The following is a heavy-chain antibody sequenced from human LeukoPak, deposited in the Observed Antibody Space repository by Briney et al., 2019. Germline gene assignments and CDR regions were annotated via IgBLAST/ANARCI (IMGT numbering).Heavy chain of an antibody. CDR1: GFTFDDYG. J-gene: IGHJ4*02. D-gene: IGHD2-2*01. Sequence: PGGSLRLSCAASGFTFDDYGMSWVPQAPGKVLECVSGINWTGGSTGYADSVKGRFTISRDNAKNSLYLQMNSLRAEDTALYYCAREGPDIVVVPAAPLAYWGQGTLVTVSS. V-gene: IGHV3-20*04. CDR2: INWTGGST. CDR3: AREGPDIVVVPAAPLAY.